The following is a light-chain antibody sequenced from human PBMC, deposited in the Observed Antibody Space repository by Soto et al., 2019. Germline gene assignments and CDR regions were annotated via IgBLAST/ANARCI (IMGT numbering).Light chain of an antibody. Sequence: IVMTQSPAPLSVSPGESATLSCRASQSVGTNLAWYQQTPGQAPRVLIHSASTRATGIPARFSGSGSDTEFTLTISGLQSEDFAIYYCQQYNNWPPYSFGQGTKLENK. CDR2: SAS. CDR1: QSVGTN. J-gene: IGKJ2*01. CDR3: QQYNNWPPYS. V-gene: IGKV3-15*01.